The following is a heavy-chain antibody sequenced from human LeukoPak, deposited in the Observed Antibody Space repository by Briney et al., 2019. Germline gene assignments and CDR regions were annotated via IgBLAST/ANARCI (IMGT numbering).Heavy chain of an antibody. Sequence: GGSLTLFCAASGFTFSIYWMSWLRQAPGEGLEGVANFYQDGREKSFVDSVKGRFSISRDNAKNTLSLQMNSLRVEDTAVYYCARGRYLDWLPYFFDYWGQGILVTVSS. CDR3: ARGRYLDWLPYFFDY. CDR2: FYQDGREK. V-gene: IGHV3-7*01. J-gene: IGHJ4*02. D-gene: IGHD3-9*01. CDR1: GFTFSIYW.